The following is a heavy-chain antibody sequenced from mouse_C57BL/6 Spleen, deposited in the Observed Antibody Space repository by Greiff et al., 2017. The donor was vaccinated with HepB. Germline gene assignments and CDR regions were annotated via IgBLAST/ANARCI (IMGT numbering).Heavy chain of an antibody. J-gene: IGHJ3*01. Sequence: QVQLKESGAELVRPGTSVKVSCKASGYAFTNYLIEWVKQRPGQGLEWIGVINPGSGGTNYNEKFKGKATLTADKSSSTAYMQLSSLTSEDSAVYFCARRGRYYDYDEGFAYWGQGTLVTVSA. CDR3: ARRGRYYDYDEGFAY. V-gene: IGHV1-54*01. CDR1: GYAFTNYL. D-gene: IGHD2-4*01. CDR2: INPGSGGT.